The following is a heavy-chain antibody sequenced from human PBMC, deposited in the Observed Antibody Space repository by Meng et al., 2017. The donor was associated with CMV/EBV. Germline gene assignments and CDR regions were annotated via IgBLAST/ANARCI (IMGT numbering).Heavy chain of an antibody. CDR2: INHSGSA. Sequence: QVQRQQWGAGLLKPSETLSLTCAVYGGSFSGYYWSWIRQPPGKGLEWIGEINHSGSANYNPSLKSRVTISVDTSKNQFSLKLSSVTAADTAVYYCARGPPYSGWYNDYWGQGTLVTVSS. V-gene: IGHV4-34*01. CDR1: GGSFSGYY. J-gene: IGHJ4*02. D-gene: IGHD6-19*01. CDR3: ARGPPYSGWYNDY.